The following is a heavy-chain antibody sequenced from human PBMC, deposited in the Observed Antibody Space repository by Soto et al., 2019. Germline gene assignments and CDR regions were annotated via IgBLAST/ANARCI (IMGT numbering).Heavy chain of an antibody. CDR3: ERDRQGSGYYRYFDY. CDR1: GFTFSSYA. D-gene: IGHD3-22*01. CDR2: ISYDGSNK. J-gene: IGHJ4*02. V-gene: IGHV3-30-3*01. Sequence: PGGSLRLSCAASGFTFSSYAMHWVRQAPGKGLEWVAVISYDGSNKYYADSVKGRFTISRDNSKNTLYLQMNSLRAEDTAVYYCERDRQGSGYYRYFDYWGQGTLVNVSS.